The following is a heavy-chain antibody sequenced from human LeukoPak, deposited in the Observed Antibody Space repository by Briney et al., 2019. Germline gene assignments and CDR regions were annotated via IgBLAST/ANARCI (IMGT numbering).Heavy chain of an antibody. V-gene: IGHV3-9*01. CDR2: ISWNSGSI. CDR1: GFTFDDYA. D-gene: IGHD5-18*01. CDR3: ARDAFLDTAMVMGYYYYYMDV. J-gene: IGHJ6*03. Sequence: GGSLRLSCAASGFTFDDYAMHWVRHAPGKGLEWVSGISWNSGSIGYADSVKGRFTISRDNAKNSLYLQMNSLRAEDTAVYYCARDAFLDTAMVMGYYYYYMDVWGKGTTATVSS.